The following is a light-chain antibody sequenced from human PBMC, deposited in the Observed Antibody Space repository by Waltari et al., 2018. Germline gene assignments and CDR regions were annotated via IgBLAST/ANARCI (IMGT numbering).Light chain of an antibody. CDR2: DAS. J-gene: IGKJ3*01. V-gene: IGKV1-33*01. CDR1: QDISNY. CDR3: QQYDNLLFT. Sequence: DIQMTQSPSSLSASVGDRVTITCPASQDISNYLNWYQQKPGKAPELLIYDASNLETGVPSRFSGSGSGTDFTFTISSLQPEDIATYYCQQYDNLLFTFGPGTKVDIK.